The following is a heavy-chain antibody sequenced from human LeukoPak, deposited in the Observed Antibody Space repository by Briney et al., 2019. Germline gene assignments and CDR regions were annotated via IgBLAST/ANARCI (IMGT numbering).Heavy chain of an antibody. CDR3: ARHGGAFDY. Sequence: GESLKISCKGSGYSFTNFWIGWVRQMPGKGLEWMGIVFPADSDTRYSPSFQGQVTFSADKSISTAYLQWSSLKASDSAMYYCARHGGAFDYWGQGTLVTVSS. D-gene: IGHD4-17*01. V-gene: IGHV5-51*01. J-gene: IGHJ4*02. CDR2: VFPADSDT. CDR1: GYSFTNFW.